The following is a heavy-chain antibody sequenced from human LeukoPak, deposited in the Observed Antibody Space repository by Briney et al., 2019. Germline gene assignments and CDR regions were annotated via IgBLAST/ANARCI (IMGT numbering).Heavy chain of an antibody. V-gene: IGHV3-30-3*01. Sequence: GGSLRLSCAASGFTFSSYAMHWVRQAPGKGLEWVAVISYDGSNKYYADSVKGRFTISRDNSKNTLYLQMNSLRAEDTAVYYCAREGSGGYDPRGFDYWGQGTLVTVSS. CDR1: GFTFSSYA. D-gene: IGHD5-12*01. CDR2: ISYDGSNK. CDR3: AREGSGGYDPRGFDY. J-gene: IGHJ4*02.